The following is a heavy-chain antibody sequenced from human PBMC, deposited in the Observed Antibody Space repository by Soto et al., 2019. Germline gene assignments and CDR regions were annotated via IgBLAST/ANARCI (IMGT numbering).Heavy chain of an antibody. CDR2: IDYRART. D-gene: IGHD6-13*01. CDR1: GAFISSGGFY. Sequence: QVQLQESGPGLVQPSQTLSLTCTVSGAFISSGGFYWSCIRQFPGKGLEWIGYIDYRARTFYNPSLKGRVTISSVTSKSLFSLNVTSVTAADTPVFYCARVSAAGTRWFDSWGQGTLVTVSS. J-gene: IGHJ5*01. V-gene: IGHV4-31*03. CDR3: ARVSAAGTRWFDS.